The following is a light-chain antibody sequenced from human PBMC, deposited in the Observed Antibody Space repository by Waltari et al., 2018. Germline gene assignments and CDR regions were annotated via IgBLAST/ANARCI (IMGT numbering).Light chain of an antibody. CDR1: QTINRW. J-gene: IGKJ2*01. Sequence: DIQMTQSPSTLSASVGDRVTITCRASQTINRWLAWAQQKPGKAPKLLIYKASILESGVPPRVSGSGSGTEFTLTISSLQPDDFATYYCQHRGFGLGTKLQIK. V-gene: IGKV1-5*03. CDR3: QHRG. CDR2: KAS.